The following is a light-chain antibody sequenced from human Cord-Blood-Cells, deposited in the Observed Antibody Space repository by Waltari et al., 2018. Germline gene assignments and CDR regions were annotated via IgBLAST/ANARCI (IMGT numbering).Light chain of an antibody. Sequence: QSALTQPRSVSGSPGQSVTISCTGTSSDVGGYNYVSWYQQHPGKAPKLLIYDVSKRPSGVPDRFSGSKSGNTASLTISGLQAEDEAYYFCSSYAGSYPYVFGTGTKVTVL. CDR1: SSDVGGYNY. CDR2: DVS. V-gene: IGLV2-11*01. J-gene: IGLJ1*01. CDR3: SSYAGSYPYV.